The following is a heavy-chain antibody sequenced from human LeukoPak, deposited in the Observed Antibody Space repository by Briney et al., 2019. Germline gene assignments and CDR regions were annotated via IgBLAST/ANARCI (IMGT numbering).Heavy chain of an antibody. CDR3: ARAYLEWLFGPSPFSPPFDP. CDR2: INPNSGGT. V-gene: IGHV1-2*04. J-gene: IGHJ5*02. Sequence: GASVKVSCKASGYTFTGYYMHWVRQAPGQGLEWMGWINPNSGGTNYAQKFQGWVTMTRDTSISTAYMELSRLRSDDTAVYYCARAYLEWLFGPSPFSPPFDPWGQGTLVTVSS. CDR1: GYTFTGYY. D-gene: IGHD3-3*01.